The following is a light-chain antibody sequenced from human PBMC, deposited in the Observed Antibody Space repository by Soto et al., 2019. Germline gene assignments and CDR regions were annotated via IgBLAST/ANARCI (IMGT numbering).Light chain of an antibody. J-gene: IGLJ2*01. V-gene: IGLV1-40*01. Sequence: QSVLTQPPSVSGAPGQRVTISCTGSSSNIGAGYDVHWYQQLPGTAPKLLIYGNSNRPSGVPDRFSGSKSGTTASLAISGLQSEDEPDDYCQSYDSGQRAGVFGGGTKLTVL. CDR2: GNS. CDR1: SSNIGAGYD. CDR3: QSYDSGQRAGV.